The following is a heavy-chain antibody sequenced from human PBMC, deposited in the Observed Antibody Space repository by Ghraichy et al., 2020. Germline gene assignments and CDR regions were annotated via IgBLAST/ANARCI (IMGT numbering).Heavy chain of an antibody. V-gene: IGHV3-74*01. D-gene: IGHD3-10*01. CDR2: LNGDGDNI. J-gene: IGHJ3*01. CDR3: AKEPGITVFDV. CDR1: GFNFKNSW. Sequence: GGSLRLSCAASGFNFKNSWMHWVRQPPGKGLVWVSRLNGDGDNIAYADSVNGRFTISRDNAKNTLYLQMNSLRAEDTAIYYCAKEPGITVFDVWGQGTTVTVS.